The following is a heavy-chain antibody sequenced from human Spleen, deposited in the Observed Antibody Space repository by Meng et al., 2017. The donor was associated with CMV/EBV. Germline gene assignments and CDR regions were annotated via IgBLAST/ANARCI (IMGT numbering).Heavy chain of an antibody. Sequence: SETLSLTCTVSGGSISSRTYYWGWIRQPPGKGLEWIGSIYYSGSTYYNPSLKSRVTISVDTSKNQFSLKLSSVTAADTAVYYCARQVGIREVDYWGQGTLVTVSS. CDR3: ARQVGIREVDY. V-gene: IGHV4-39*01. D-gene: IGHD1-26*01. J-gene: IGHJ4*02. CDR1: GGSISSRTYY. CDR2: IYYSGST.